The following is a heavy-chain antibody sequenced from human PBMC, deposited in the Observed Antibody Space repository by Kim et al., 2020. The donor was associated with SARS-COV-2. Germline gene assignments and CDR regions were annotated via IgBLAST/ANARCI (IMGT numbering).Heavy chain of an antibody. J-gene: IGHJ5*02. V-gene: IGHV1-2*04. CDR3: ARGYTYGDLLNWFDP. CDR2: INPNSGGT. Sequence: ASVKVSCKASGYTFTGYYMHWVRQAPGQGLEWMGWINPNSGGTNYAQKFQGWVTMTRDTSISTAYMELSRLRSDDTAVYYCARGYTYGDLLNWFDPWGQGTLVTVSS. D-gene: IGHD4-17*01. CDR1: GYTFTGYY.